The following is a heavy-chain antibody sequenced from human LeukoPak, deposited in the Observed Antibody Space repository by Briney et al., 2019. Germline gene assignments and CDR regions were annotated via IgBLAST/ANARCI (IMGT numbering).Heavy chain of an antibody. Sequence: PSETLSLTCTVSGGSISSYYWSWIRQPPGKGLEWIGYIYYSGSTNYNPSLKSRVTISVDTSKNQFSLKLSSVTAADTAVYYCARREYRLPWGWFDPWGQGTLVTVSS. CDR1: GGSISSYY. CDR3: ARREYRLPWGWFDP. D-gene: IGHD2-2*01. V-gene: IGHV4-59*08. CDR2: IYYSGST. J-gene: IGHJ5*02.